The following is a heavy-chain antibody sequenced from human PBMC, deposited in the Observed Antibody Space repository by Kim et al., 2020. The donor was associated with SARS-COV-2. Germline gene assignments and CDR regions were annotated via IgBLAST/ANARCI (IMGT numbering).Heavy chain of an antibody. CDR1: GYTFTSYA. CDR3: AREPNRWTGGKYV. Sequence: ASVKVSCKASGYTFTSYARNWVRQAPGQGLEWMGWINTNTWNPTYAQGFTGRFVFSLDTSVSTAYLQISSLKAEETAVYYCAREPNRWTGGKYVWAQGTT. J-gene: IGHJ6*02. D-gene: IGHD3-16*02. CDR2: INTNTWNP. V-gene: IGHV7-4-1*02.